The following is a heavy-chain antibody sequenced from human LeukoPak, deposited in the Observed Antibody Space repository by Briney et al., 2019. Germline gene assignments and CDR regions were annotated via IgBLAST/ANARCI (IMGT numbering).Heavy chain of an antibody. Sequence: ASVKVSCKASGYTFTSYDINWVRQASGQGLEWMGWMNPNSGNTGYAQKFQGRVTMTRNTSISTAYMELSSLRSEGTAVYYCARNYYGRPGVAYYYYGMDVWGQGTTVTVSS. CDR1: GYTFTSYD. D-gene: IGHD3-10*01. J-gene: IGHJ6*02. CDR2: MNPNSGNT. V-gene: IGHV1-8*01. CDR3: ARNYYGRPGVAYYYYGMDV.